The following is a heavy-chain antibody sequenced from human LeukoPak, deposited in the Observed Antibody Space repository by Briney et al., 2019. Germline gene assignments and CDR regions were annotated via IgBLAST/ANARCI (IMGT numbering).Heavy chain of an antibody. CDR1: EFDFSSHA. V-gene: IGHV3-23*01. CDR3: ANEIRPNDY. J-gene: IGHJ4*02. CDR2: ISISGSKT. D-gene: IGHD4-17*01. Sequence: GGSLRLSCAASEFDFSSHAMTWVRQAPGRGLEWVSAISISGSKTYYADSVKGRFTISRDNSKNTLYLQMNSLRAEDTAVYYCANEIRPNDYWGQGTQVTVSS.